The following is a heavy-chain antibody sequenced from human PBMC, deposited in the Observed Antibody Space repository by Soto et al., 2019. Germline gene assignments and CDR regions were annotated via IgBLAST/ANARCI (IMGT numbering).Heavy chain of an antibody. V-gene: IGHV5-51*01. Sequence: GESLKISCKGSGYTFSSHWIGWVRQMPGRGLEWMGVIYPADSDTRYSPSFQGQVTISADKSINTAYLQWSDLKTSDTAMYYCARNDYNGDSVDSWGQGTWSPSPQ. D-gene: IGHD2-21*02. CDR1: GYTFSSHW. CDR3: ARNDYNGDSVDS. CDR2: IYPADSDT. J-gene: IGHJ5*01.